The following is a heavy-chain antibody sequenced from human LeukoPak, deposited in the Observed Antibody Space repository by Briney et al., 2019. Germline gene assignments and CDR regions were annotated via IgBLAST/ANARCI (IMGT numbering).Heavy chain of an antibody. V-gene: IGHV3-23*01. Sequence: GGSLRLSCAASGFTFSTYAMSWVRQAPGKGLEWVSSISGSAGSTHYADSVKGRFTISRDNSKNTLYLQMNSLRAEDTAVYYCAKIFFGYSRGNYFDYWGQGTLVTVSS. CDR3: AKIFFGYSRGNYFDY. CDR2: ISGSAGST. D-gene: IGHD6-13*01. J-gene: IGHJ4*02. CDR1: GFTFSTYA.